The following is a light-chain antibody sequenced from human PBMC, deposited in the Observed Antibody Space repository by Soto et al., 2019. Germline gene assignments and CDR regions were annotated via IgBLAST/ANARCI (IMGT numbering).Light chain of an antibody. CDR2: END. J-gene: IGLJ2*01. CDR1: SSTIGTNY. V-gene: IGLV1-51*01. Sequence: QSVLTQPPSVSAAPGQKVTISCSGSSSTIGTNYVSWYQHLPGTTPKLLINENDRRPSGIPDRFSGSKTGTSATLAITGLQTGDEAEYFGATWDTSLKGVVFGGGTKLTVL. CDR3: ATWDTSLKGVV.